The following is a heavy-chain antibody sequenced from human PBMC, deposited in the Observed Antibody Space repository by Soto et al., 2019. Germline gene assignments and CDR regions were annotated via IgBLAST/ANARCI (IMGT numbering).Heavy chain of an antibody. Sequence: ASVKVSCKASGYTFTSYAMHWVRQAPGQRLEWMGWINAGNGNTKYSQKFQGRVTITRDTSASTAYMELSSLRSEDTAVYYCARDGTPYCSGGSCYRIYYYYGMDVWGQGTTVTV. CDR2: INAGNGNT. J-gene: IGHJ6*02. D-gene: IGHD2-15*01. CDR1: GYTFTSYA. V-gene: IGHV1-3*01. CDR3: ARDGTPYCSGGSCYRIYYYYGMDV.